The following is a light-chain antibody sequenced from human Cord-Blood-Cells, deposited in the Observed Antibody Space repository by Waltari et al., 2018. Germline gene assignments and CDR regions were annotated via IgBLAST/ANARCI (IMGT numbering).Light chain of an antibody. CDR1: SSAVGCYNL. V-gene: IGLV2-23*01. J-gene: IGLJ3*02. CDR3: CSYAGSSTWV. Sequence: QSALTQPASWSGSPGQSITISCTGTSSAVGCYNLVSWYQQHPGKAPKLMIYEGSKRPSGVSNRFSGSKSGNTASLTISGLQAEDEADYYCCSYAGSSTWVFGGGTKLTVL. CDR2: EGS.